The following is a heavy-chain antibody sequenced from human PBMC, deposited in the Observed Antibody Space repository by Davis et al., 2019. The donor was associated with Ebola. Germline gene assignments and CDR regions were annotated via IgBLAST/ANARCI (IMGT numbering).Heavy chain of an antibody. CDR2: IYHSGST. CDR1: GFTFSSYS. D-gene: IGHD5-24*01. V-gene: IGHV4-34*01. Sequence: ESLKISCAASGFTFSSYSMNWVRQAPGKGLEWIGSIYHSGSTNYNPSLKSRVTISVDTSKNQFSLKLSSVTAADTAVYYCARSRDGYYRALDYWGQGTLVTVSS. CDR3: ARSRDGYYRALDY. J-gene: IGHJ4*02.